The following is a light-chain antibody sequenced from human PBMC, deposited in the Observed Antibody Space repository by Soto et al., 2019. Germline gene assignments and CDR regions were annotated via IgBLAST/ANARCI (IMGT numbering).Light chain of an antibody. J-gene: IGKJ1*01. V-gene: IGKV3-15*01. Sequence: EIVMTQSPATLSVSPGERATLSCRASQSVSSNLAWYQQKPGQAPRLLIYGASTRATGIPARFSGSRSGTVVTLTISSLQSEDFAVYYCQQYNNWRVTFGQGTKVEIK. CDR1: QSVSSN. CDR3: QQYNNWRVT. CDR2: GAS.